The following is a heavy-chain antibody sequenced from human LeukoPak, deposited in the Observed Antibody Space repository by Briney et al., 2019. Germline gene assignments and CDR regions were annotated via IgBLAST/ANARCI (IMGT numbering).Heavy chain of an antibody. V-gene: IGHV3-66*01. Sequence: GGSLRLSCAASGLTISNNFMGWVRQAPGKGLEWVSLIYSGGTTYSADSVKGRFTISRDNSKNTLHLQMNSLRVEDTAVYYCARDTDYYGSGRHGYFDHWGQGTLVTVSS. D-gene: IGHD3-10*01. J-gene: IGHJ1*01. CDR2: IYSGGTT. CDR3: ARDTDYYGSGRHGYFDH. CDR1: GLTISNNF.